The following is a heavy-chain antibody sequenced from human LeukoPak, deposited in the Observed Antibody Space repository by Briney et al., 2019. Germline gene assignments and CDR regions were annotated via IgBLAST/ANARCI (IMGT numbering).Heavy chain of an antibody. J-gene: IGHJ6*03. CDR1: GYSFTSYW. D-gene: IGHD6-13*01. Sequence: GESLKISCKGSGYSFTSYWIGWVRQMPGKGLEWMGIIYPSDSDTRYSPSFQGQVTISADKSITTAYLQWSSLKASDTAMYYCARGVLGIVPAGQNYYYYYMDVWGKGTTVTVSS. CDR3: ARGVLGIVPAGQNYYYYYMDV. V-gene: IGHV5-51*01. CDR2: IYPSDSDT.